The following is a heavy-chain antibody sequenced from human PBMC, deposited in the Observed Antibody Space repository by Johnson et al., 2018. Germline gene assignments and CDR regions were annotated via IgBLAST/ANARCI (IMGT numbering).Heavy chain of an antibody. CDR1: GFTFDDHT. V-gene: IGHV3-43*01. D-gene: IGHD1-26*01. CDR3: VKGVGGTYLGYFDY. CDR2: MSWDGGSP. J-gene: IGHJ4*02. Sequence: VQLVQSGGGVVQPGGSLRLSCAASGFTFDDHTMHWVRQAPGKGLEWVSLMSWDGGSPSYADSVQGRFTISRDNSKNSLYLQMTRLTTEDTALYYWVKGVGGTYLGYFDYWGQGALVTVSS.